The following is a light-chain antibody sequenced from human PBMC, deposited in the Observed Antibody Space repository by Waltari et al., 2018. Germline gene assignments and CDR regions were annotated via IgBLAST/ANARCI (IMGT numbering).Light chain of an antibody. CDR2: GKN. J-gene: IGLJ2*01. V-gene: IGLV3-19*01. Sequence: SSELTQDPAVSVALGQTARITCQGASLRSFSASWYQQTPGQAPVLVIYGKNNRPSGTPGRFSGSSSGNTASLTITGAQAEDEADYYCNSRDSSGNVVFGGGTKLTVL. CDR1: SLRSFS. CDR3: NSRDSSGNVV.